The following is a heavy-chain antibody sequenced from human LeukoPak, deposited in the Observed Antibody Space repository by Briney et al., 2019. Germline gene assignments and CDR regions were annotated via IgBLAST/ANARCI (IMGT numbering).Heavy chain of an antibody. J-gene: IGHJ4*02. CDR1: GFTFSSYG. V-gene: IGHV3-30*02. D-gene: IGHD6-13*01. CDR2: IRYDGSNK. Sequence: PGGSLRLSCAASGFTFSSYGMHWVRQAPGKGLKWVAFIRYDGSNKYYADSVKGRFTISRDNSKDTLYLQMNSLRAEDTAVYYCAKDRGKQLVPALFDYWGQGTLVTVSS. CDR3: AKDRGKQLVPALFDY.